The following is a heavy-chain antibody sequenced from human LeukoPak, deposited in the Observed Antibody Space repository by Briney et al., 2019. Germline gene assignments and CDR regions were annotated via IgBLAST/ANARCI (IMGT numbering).Heavy chain of an antibody. CDR1: GITLSNYG. D-gene: IGHD3-22*01. V-gene: IGHV3-23*01. Sequence: GSLRLSCAVSGITLSNYGMSWVRQGPGKGPEWVAGISGSGGSTNYADSVKGRFTISRDNRKNTLYLQMNSLRAEDTAVYFCAKRGVVIRVILVGFHKEAYYFDSWGQGALVTVSS. CDR3: AKRGVVIRVILVGFHKEAYYFDS. J-gene: IGHJ4*02. CDR2: ISGSGGST.